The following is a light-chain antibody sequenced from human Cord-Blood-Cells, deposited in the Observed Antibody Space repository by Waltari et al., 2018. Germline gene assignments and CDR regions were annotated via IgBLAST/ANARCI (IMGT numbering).Light chain of an antibody. V-gene: IGKV1-39*01. CDR2: AAS. J-gene: IGKJ4*01. Sequence: DIQMTQSPSSLSASVGDRVTITGRASQSISSYLNWYQQKPGKAPKLLIYAASSLQSGVPSRFSGSGSGTDFTLTISSLQPEDFATYYCQQSYSTFGGGTKVEIK. CDR3: QQSYST. CDR1: QSISSY.